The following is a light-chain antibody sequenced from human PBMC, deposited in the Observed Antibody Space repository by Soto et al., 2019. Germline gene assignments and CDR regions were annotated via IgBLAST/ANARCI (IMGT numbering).Light chain of an antibody. V-gene: IGKV3-15*01. CDR1: QSVSSN. CDR2: GAS. CDR3: QQYNNWPPGT. Sequence: IVMTQSPATPSVSPGERATLSCRASQSVSSNLAWYQQKPGQAPRLLIYGASTRATGIPARFSGSGSGTEFTLTISSLQSADFAVYYCQQYNNWPPGTFGQGTKVEIK. J-gene: IGKJ1*01.